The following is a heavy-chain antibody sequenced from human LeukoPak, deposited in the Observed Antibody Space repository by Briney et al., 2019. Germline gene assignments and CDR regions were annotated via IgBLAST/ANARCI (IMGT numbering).Heavy chain of an antibody. V-gene: IGHV4-38-2*02. J-gene: IGHJ3*02. CDR3: ARDQGVLDAFDI. CDR2: FYHSGNT. CDR1: GYSISSGYY. Sequence: SETLSLTCNVSGYSISSGYYWGWIRQPPGKGLEWIGSFYHSGNTHYNPSLKSRVTISQDASKNQFSVELRSVTAADTAVYYCARDQGVLDAFDIWGQGTMVTVSS. D-gene: IGHD2/OR15-2a*01.